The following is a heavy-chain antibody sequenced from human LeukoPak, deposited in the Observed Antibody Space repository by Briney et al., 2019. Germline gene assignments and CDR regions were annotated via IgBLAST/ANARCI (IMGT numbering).Heavy chain of an antibody. V-gene: IGHV1-18*01. CDR1: GYTFTSYS. CDR2: INSYNGHT. CDR3: ARVGQWHGFDH. Sequence: ASVKVSCKTSGYTFTSYSITWVRQAPGQGLECMWWINSYNGHTSYAQKSQGRVIMTTDTSTSTVYMELKSLKSDDTAVYYCARVGQWHGFDHWGQGTLVSVSS. D-gene: IGHD6-19*01. J-gene: IGHJ4*02.